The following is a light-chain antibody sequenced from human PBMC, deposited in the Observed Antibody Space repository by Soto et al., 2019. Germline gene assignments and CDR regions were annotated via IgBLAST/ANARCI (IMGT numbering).Light chain of an antibody. CDR2: GAS. J-gene: IGKJ1*01. CDR3: QQYGSSPWG. Sequence: DIVLTQAPGTLSLTPGERATLSCRASQSVSSSYLAWYQQKPGQAPRLLIYGASSRATGIPDRFSGSGSGTDFTLTTSRLEPEDFAVYYCQQYGSSPWGFGQGTKVDIK. V-gene: IGKV3-20*01. CDR1: QSVSSSY.